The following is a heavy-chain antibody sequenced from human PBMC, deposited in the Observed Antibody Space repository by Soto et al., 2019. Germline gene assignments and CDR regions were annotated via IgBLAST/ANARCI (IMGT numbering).Heavy chain of an antibody. CDR1: GFTFRSYA. Sequence: EVHLVESGGGLVQAGGSLRLSCEVSGFTFRSYAMHWVRQAPGKGLEWLSYISSSSDFIYYSESVKGRFTISRDNANNSLYLQMNSLRAADTAIYYCARGANGIDRLDHWGQGAPVTVSS. CDR3: ARGANGIDRLDH. CDR2: ISSSSDFI. J-gene: IGHJ5*02. D-gene: IGHD5-12*01. V-gene: IGHV3-48*03.